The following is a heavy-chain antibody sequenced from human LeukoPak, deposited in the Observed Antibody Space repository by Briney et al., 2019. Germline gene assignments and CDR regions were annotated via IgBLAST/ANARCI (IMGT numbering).Heavy chain of an antibody. D-gene: IGHD1-26*01. CDR3: ARGSIESGSYYYYFDY. J-gene: IGHJ4*02. Sequence: ASVKVSCKASGYTFTSYGISWVRQAPGQGLEWMGWISAYNGNTNYAQKLQGRVTMTTDTSTSTAYMELRRLRSDDTAVYYCARGSIESGSYYYYFDYWGQGTLVTVSS. CDR2: ISAYNGNT. CDR1: GYTFTSYG. V-gene: IGHV1-18*01.